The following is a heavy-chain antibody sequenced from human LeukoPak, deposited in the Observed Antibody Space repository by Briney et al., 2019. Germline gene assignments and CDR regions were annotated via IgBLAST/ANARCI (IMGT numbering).Heavy chain of an antibody. J-gene: IGHJ4*02. D-gene: IGHD3-9*01. CDR3: ARELEGRLVYAWDC. Sequence: GGSLRLSCAASGFSVSTNYMSWVRQAPGKGLEWVSVIYREGDTYYADSVRGRFTISSDNSKNTVYLQMNSLRAEDTAVYYCARELEGRLVYAWDCWGQGTLVTVSS. V-gene: IGHV3-53*01. CDR1: GFSVSTNY. CDR2: IYREGDT.